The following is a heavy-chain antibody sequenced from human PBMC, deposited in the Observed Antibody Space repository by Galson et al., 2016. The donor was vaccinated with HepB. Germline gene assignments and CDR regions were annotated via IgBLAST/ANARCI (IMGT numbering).Heavy chain of an antibody. V-gene: IGHV3-30*18. Sequence: SLRLSCAASAVIFSGYGMHWVRQAPGKGLEWVALISHDGRHKYYADSVRGRFTISRDNSNNTLYLQMNSLRADDTAVYYCAKIVTYLYDFTDRDAMDVWGQGTTVTVSS. CDR1: AVIFSGYG. CDR2: ISHDGRHK. D-gene: IGHD3-3*01. CDR3: AKIVTYLYDFTDRDAMDV. J-gene: IGHJ6*02.